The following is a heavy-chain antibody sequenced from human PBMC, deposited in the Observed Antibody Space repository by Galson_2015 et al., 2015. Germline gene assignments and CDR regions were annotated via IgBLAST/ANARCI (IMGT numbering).Heavy chain of an antibody. D-gene: IGHD3-22*01. CDR3: ARDSPDHITMIVPFFDY. J-gene: IGHJ4*02. CDR1: GYTFTSYG. CDR2: ISAYNGNT. Sequence: SVKVSCKASGYTFTSYGISWVRQAPGQGLEWMGWISAYNGNTNYAQKLQGRVTMTTDTSTSTAYMELRSLRSDDTAVYYCARDSPDHITMIVPFFDYWGQGTLVTVSS. V-gene: IGHV1-18*01.